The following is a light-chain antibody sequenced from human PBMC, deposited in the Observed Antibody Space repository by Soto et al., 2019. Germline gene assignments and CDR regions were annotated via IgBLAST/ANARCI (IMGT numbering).Light chain of an antibody. Sequence: DIQMTQSPSTLSASVGDRVTITCRASQSISSWLAWYQQKPGKAPVLLIYAASNLQSGVPSRFGGSGSGTDFTLTISSLQPEDFAVYYCQQRSNWPPLTFGGGTKVDIK. J-gene: IGKJ4*01. CDR1: QSISSW. CDR3: QQRSNWPPLT. V-gene: IGKV1-5*01. CDR2: AAS.